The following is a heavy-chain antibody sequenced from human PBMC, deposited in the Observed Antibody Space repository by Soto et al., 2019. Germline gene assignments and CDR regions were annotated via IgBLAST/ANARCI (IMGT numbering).Heavy chain of an antibody. CDR1: GDSISRGTYS. CDR2: IYQSGTT. V-gene: IGHV4-30-2*01. D-gene: IGHD4-17*01. Sequence: QLQLQESGSGLVKPSQTLSLTCAVSGDSISRGTYSWSWVRQPPGKGLEWIGYIYQSGTTLYNPSLKSRLTMSVDTTKNQFSLKLTSVTAADTAVYYCARDGAAVKGSGEHGMDVWGQGTTVTVSS. CDR3: ARDGAAVKGSGEHGMDV. J-gene: IGHJ6*02.